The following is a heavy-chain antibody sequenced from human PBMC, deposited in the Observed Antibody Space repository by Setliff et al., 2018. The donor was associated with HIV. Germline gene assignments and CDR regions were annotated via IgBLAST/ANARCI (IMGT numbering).Heavy chain of an antibody. Sequence: PGGSLRLSCPTSGFIFGDYAMSWVRQAPGKGLEWVSFIRSRPFGGTTEYAASVKGRFTISRDDSKSIAYLQMNSLKSADAAVYYCTRGMRPVVKRVPFDYWGQGTLVTVSS. CDR3: TRGMRPVVKRVPFDY. D-gene: IGHD2-15*01. CDR1: GFIFGDYA. J-gene: IGHJ4*02. V-gene: IGHV3-49*04. CDR2: IRSRPFGGTT.